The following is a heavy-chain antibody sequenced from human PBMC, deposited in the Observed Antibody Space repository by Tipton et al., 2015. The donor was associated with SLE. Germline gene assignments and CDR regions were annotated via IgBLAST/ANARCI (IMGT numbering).Heavy chain of an antibody. J-gene: IGHJ4*02. CDR1: GFTFSSYG. CDR2: ISYDGSNK. D-gene: IGHD3-22*01. V-gene: IGHV3-30*03. Sequence: SLRLSCAASGFTFSSYGMHWVRQAPGKGLEWVAVISYDGSNKYYADSVKGRFTISRDNAKNSLYLQMNSLRAEDTAVYYCARDPAGYYYDSSGYYWDYWGQGTLVTVSS. CDR3: ARDPAGYYYDSSGYYWDY.